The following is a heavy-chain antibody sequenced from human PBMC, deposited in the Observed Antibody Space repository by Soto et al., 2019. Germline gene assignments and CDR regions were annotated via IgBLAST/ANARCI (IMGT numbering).Heavy chain of an antibody. CDR3: ARGYGDSY. D-gene: IGHD4-17*01. J-gene: IGHJ4*02. Sequence: QVQLVQSGAEMKKHGASVKVSCKASGYNFTSFHIIWVRQAPGQGLEWMGCINPYNRNTNCTLKFQGRVTMTTDTPTRTAYMDLRSLTSDDTAVYYCARGYGDSYWGQGTLGTVVS. CDR2: INPYNRNT. V-gene: IGHV1-18*04. CDR1: GYNFTSFH.